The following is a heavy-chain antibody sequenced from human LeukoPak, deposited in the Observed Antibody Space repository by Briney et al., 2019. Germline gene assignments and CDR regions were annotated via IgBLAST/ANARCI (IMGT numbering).Heavy chain of an antibody. CDR3: ARTYCGTNACPFDH. CDR1: GGSISSYY. V-gene: IGHV4-59*08. J-gene: IGHJ4*02. CDR2: IYYGGST. Sequence: SETLSLTCTVSGGSISSYYWSWIRQPPGKGLEWIGYIYYGGSTNYNPSLKSRVTISVDTSKNQFSLKLSSVTAADTAIYYCARTYCGTNACPFDHWGQGNLVTVSS. D-gene: IGHD2-21*01.